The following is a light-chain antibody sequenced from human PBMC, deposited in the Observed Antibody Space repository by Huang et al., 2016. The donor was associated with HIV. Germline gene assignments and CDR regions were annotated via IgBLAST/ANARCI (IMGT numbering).Light chain of an antibody. J-gene: IGKJ2*01. CDR3: QQYNNWPPMYT. CDR1: QSVSSN. CDR2: GAS. V-gene: IGKV3-15*01. Sequence: EIVMTQSPATLSVSPGERATLSCRASQSVSSNLAWYQQKPGQAPRLLICGASTRATGIPARFSALGSGTEFTLTISSLQSEDFAVYYCQQYNNWPPMYTFGQGTNLEIK.